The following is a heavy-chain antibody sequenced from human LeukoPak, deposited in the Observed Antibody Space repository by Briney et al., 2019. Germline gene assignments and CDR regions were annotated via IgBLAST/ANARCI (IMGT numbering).Heavy chain of an antibody. V-gene: IGHV4-39*07. D-gene: IGHD6-6*01. CDR3: ARVMAARREDLNWFDP. CDR1: GDSVSSTNYH. Sequence: PSETLSLTCAVSGDSVSSTNYHWAWIRQPPGKGLEWIGNMHYSGSTYYNPSLKSRVTFSVDTSKNQFSLNLTSVNAADTAVYYCARVMAARREDLNWFDPWGQGTLVTVSS. CDR2: MHYSGST. J-gene: IGHJ5*02.